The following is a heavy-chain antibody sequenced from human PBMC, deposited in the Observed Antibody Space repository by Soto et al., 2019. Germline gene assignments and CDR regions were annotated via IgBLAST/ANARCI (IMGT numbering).Heavy chain of an antibody. V-gene: IGHV1-69*01. CDR2: IIPIFGTS. Sequence: QMQLVQSGAEVKKPGSSVKVSCKASGDTFKNYAICWVRQAPGQGLEWMGEIIPIFGTSNYAQRFQGRVTITADESASTAYLELSSLRSEDTAVYYCAKTYSSSSWGRYYYYYYGMEVWGQGTTVTVSS. CDR1: GDTFKNYA. J-gene: IGHJ6*02. CDR3: AKTYSSSSWGRYYYYYYGMEV. D-gene: IGHD6-6*01.